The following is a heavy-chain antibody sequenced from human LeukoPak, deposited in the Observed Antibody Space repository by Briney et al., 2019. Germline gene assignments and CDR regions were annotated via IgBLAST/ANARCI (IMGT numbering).Heavy chain of an antibody. Sequence: GGSLRLSCTASGFTFGDYAMSWFRQAPGKGLEWVGFIRSKAYGGTTEYAASVKGRFTISRDDSKSIAYLQMNSLKTEDTAVYYCSGAGTYPYNWFDPWGQGTLVTVSS. CDR1: GFTFGDYA. J-gene: IGHJ5*02. V-gene: IGHV3-49*03. CDR2: IRSKAYGGTT. CDR3: SGAGTYPYNWFDP. D-gene: IGHD6-13*01.